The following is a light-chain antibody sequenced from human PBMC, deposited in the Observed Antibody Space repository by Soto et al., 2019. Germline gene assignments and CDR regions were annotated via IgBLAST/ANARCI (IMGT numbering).Light chain of an antibody. CDR2: DVS. CDR1: SSDVGGYNY. CDR3: CSYAGSYNYV. V-gene: IGLV2-11*01. Sequence: QSVLTQPRSVSGSPGQSVTISCTGTSSDVGGYNYVSWYQQHPGKAPKLMIYDVSKRPSGVPDRFSGYKSGNTASLTISGLQAEDEAHYYCCSYAGSYNYVFGTGTKV. J-gene: IGLJ1*01.